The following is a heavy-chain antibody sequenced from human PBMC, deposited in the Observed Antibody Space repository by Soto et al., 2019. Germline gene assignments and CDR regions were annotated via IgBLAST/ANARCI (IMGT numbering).Heavy chain of an antibody. CDR3: AKEVGDMPVPYYYGMDV. CDR2: MSYDESKR. D-gene: IGHD3-16*01. J-gene: IGHJ6*02. V-gene: IGHV3-30*18. CDR1: GFSFSNYG. Sequence: PGGSLRLSCAASGFSFSNYGMHWVRQAPGKGLEWVAVMSYDESKRYYADSVKGRFTISRDISRNTLYLQMNSLRVEDTAVYYCAKEVGDMPVPYYYGMDVWGQGTTVTVSS.